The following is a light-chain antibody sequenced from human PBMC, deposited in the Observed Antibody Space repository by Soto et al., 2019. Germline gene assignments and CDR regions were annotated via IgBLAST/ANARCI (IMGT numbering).Light chain of an antibody. CDR3: QSYDSRLSNYV. J-gene: IGLJ1*01. V-gene: IGLV1-40*01. CDR1: NSNIGAGYD. CDR2: GNI. Sequence: QSVLTQPPSVSGAPGQRVTISCTGSNSNIGAGYDVHWYQQFPGTAPKLLIYGNINRPSGVPDRFSGSKSGPSASLAITGLQAEDEADSYCQSYDSRLSNYVFGGGTKVTVL.